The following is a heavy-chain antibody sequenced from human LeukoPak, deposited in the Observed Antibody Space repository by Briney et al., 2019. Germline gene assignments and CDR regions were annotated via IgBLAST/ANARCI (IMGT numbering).Heavy chain of an antibody. CDR1: GGSISSYY. V-gene: IGHV4-59*08. CDR3: ARHTYSGSWEIFFDI. Sequence: SETLSLTCTVSGGSISSYYWSWIRQPPGKGLEWIGYIYYSGSTNYNPSLKSRVTISVDTSKNQFSLKLSSVTAADTAVYYCARHTYSGSWEIFFDIWGQGTMVTVSS. J-gene: IGHJ3*02. D-gene: IGHD1-26*01. CDR2: IYYSGST.